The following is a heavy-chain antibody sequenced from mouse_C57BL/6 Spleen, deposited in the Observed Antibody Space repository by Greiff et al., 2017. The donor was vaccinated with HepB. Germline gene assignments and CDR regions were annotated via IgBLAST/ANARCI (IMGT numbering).Heavy chain of an antibody. J-gene: IGHJ1*03. CDR2: ISYDGSN. CDR3: AREGDYGYFDV. D-gene: IGHD2-13*01. V-gene: IGHV3-6*01. CDR1: GYSITSGYY. Sequence: VQLQQSGPGLVKPSQSLSLTCSVTGYSITSGYYWNWIRQFPGNKLEWMGYISYDGSNNYNPSLKNRISITRDTSKNQFFLKLNSVTTEDTATYYCAREGDYGYFDVWGTGTTVTVSS.